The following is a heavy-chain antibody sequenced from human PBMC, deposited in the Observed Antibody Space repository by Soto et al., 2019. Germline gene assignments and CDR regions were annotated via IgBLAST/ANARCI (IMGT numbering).Heavy chain of an antibody. CDR3: ARALIDNWNYYYGMDV. J-gene: IGHJ6*02. V-gene: IGHV4-34*01. Sequence: ETLSLTCAVYGGSFSGYYWSWIRQPPGKGLEWIGEINHSGSTNYNPSLKSRVTISVDTSKNQFSLKLSSVTAADTAVYYCARALIDNWNYYYGMDVWGQGTTVTVSS. CDR2: INHSGST. D-gene: IGHD1-1*01. CDR1: GGSFSGYY.